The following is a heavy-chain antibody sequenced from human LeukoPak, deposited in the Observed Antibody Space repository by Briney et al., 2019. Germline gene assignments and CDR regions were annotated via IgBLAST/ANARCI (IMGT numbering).Heavy chain of an antibody. D-gene: IGHD3-10*01. V-gene: IGHV3-48*01. CDR2: ISSSSSTI. J-gene: IGHJ6*02. Sequence: GGSLRLSCAASGFTFSSYLMIWVRQAPGKGLEGVSYISSSSSTIYYADSVKGRFTISRDNAKNSLYLQMNSLRAEDTAVYYCARDCEWCGSGSYPTLLFRYYGMDVWGQGTTVTVSS. CDR3: ARDCEWCGSGSYPTLLFRYYGMDV. CDR1: GFTFSSYL.